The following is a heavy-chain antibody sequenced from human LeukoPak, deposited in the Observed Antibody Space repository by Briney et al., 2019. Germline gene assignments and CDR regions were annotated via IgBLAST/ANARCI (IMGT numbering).Heavy chain of an antibody. V-gene: IGHV3-23*01. D-gene: IGHD3-22*01. CDR2: ISGSGGST. CDR1: GFIFSSYA. CDR3: ARDHRFAYYYDSSGSPAYFQH. Sequence: GGSLRLSCAASGFIFSSYAMSWVRQAPGKGLEWVSAISGSGGSTYYADSVKGRFTISRDNAKYSLYLQMNNLRAEDTAVYYCARDHRFAYYYDSSGSPAYFQHWGQGTLVTVSS. J-gene: IGHJ1*01.